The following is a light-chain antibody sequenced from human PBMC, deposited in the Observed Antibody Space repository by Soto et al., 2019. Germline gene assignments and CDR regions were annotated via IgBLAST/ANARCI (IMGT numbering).Light chain of an antibody. Sequence: EIVLTQSPGALSLSPGERATLFCRASQSVSNSYLAWYQQKPGQAPRLLLYAASSRATGIPDRFSGSGSGTEFTLTISRLEPEDFAVYYCQQYGSSPRTFGQGTKLEIK. CDR1: QSVSNSY. CDR3: QQYGSSPRT. J-gene: IGKJ2*01. CDR2: AAS. V-gene: IGKV3-20*01.